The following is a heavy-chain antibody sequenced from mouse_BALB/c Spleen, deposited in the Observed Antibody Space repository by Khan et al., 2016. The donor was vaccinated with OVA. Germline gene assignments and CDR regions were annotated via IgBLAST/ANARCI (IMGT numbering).Heavy chain of an antibody. J-gene: IGHJ3*01. CDR3: VMDVADHRNDGWFAY. CDR2: INPSNGYT. V-gene: IGHV1-4*01. D-gene: IGHD2-14*01. Sequence: VQLQQSGAELARPGASVKMSCKASGYTFTSYTIHWIKKRPGQGLEWIGYINPSNGYTNYNQKFKDKATLTTDKSSTTAYLQLSSLTSDDSAVYNGVMDVADHRNDGWFAYWGQGTLVTVSA. CDR1: GYTFTSYT.